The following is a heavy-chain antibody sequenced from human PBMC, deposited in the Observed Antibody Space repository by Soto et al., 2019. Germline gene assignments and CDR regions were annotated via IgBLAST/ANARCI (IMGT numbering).Heavy chain of an antibody. CDR2: IIPIFGKA. Sequence: SVKGTCKASVGTLSGYAISLVRQAPGQGLEWMGGIIPIFGKANYAQKFKGRVTITADKSTSTAYMELSSLRSEDTAVYYCARSTMTQDRIFDYWGQGTLVTVSS. J-gene: IGHJ4*02. D-gene: IGHD3-22*01. V-gene: IGHV1-69*06. CDR1: VGTLSGYA. CDR3: ARSTMTQDRIFDY.